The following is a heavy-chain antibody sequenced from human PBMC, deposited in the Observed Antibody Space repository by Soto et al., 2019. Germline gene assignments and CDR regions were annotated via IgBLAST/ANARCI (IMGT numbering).Heavy chain of an antibody. CDR2: ISAHNGNT. Sequence: QVHLVQSGAEVKKPGASVKVSCKGSGYTFTSYGITWVRQAPGQGLEWMGWISAHNGNTDYAQKRQGRVTVTRDTSTCTAYMELRSLRSDATAVDYCARGRYGDYWGQGALVTVSS. CDR1: GYTFTSYG. CDR3: ARGRYGDY. V-gene: IGHV1-18*01. D-gene: IGHD1-1*01. J-gene: IGHJ4*02.